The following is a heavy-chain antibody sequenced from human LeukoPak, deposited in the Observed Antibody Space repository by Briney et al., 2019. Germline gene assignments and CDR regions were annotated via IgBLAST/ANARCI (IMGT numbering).Heavy chain of an antibody. V-gene: IGHV1-46*01. Sequence: ASVKVSCKASGYTFTSYYMHWVRHAPGQGLEWMGIINPSGGSTSYAQKFQGRVTMTRDTSTSTVYMELSSLGSEDTAVYYCASPGSCSSTSCYSLGAFDIWGQGTMVTVSS. J-gene: IGHJ3*02. CDR1: GYTFTSYY. D-gene: IGHD2-2*01. CDR2: INPSGGST. CDR3: ASPGSCSSTSCYSLGAFDI.